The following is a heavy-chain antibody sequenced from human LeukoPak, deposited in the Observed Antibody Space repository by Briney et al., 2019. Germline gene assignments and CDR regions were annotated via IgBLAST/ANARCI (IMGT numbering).Heavy chain of an antibody. V-gene: IGHV1-46*01. CDR2: IYPSDGST. J-gene: IGHJ4*02. CDR1: GCGFTSNY. CDR3: ARDQEAFDY. Sequence: ASVKVSCKASGCGFTSNYIHWVRQAPGQGLEWMGMIYPSDGSTSYAQKFQGRVTVTRDTSTSTVHMELSGLRSEDTAVYYCARDQEAFDYWGQGTLVTVSS.